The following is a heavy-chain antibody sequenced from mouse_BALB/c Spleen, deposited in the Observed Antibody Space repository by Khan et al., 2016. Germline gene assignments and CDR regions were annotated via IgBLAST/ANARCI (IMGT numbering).Heavy chain of an antibody. CDR1: GFTFSSYG. CDR2: ISSGGSYT. D-gene: IGHD6-1*01. Sequence: EVELVESGGDLVKPGGSLKLSCAASGFTFSSYGMSWVRQTPDKRLEWVATISSGGSYTYYPDSVKGRFTISRDNAKNTLYLQMSSLKSEDTAMYYCARGPNPAWFAYWGQGTLVTVAA. V-gene: IGHV5-6*01. CDR3: ARGPNPAWFAY. J-gene: IGHJ3*01.